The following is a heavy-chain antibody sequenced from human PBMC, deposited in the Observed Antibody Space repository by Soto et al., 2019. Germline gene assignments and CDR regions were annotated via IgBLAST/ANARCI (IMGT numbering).Heavy chain of an antibody. Sequence: SETLSLTCTVSGGSVSSGTYFWSWIRQPPGKGLEWIGYIYYSGSTYYNPSLKSRVTISVDTSKNQFSLKLSSVTAADTAVYYCAREVVVPADTYYYYGMDVWGQGTTVTVSS. CDR2: IYYSGST. CDR3: AREVVVPADTYYYYGMDV. CDR1: GGSVSSGTYF. D-gene: IGHD2-2*01. V-gene: IGHV4-61*01. J-gene: IGHJ6*02.